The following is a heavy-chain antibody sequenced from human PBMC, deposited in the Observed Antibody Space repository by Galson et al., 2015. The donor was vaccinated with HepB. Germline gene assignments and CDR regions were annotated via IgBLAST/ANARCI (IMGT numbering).Heavy chain of an antibody. J-gene: IGHJ4*02. V-gene: IGHV1-46*01. CDR1: GYTFTSYY. CDR2: INPSGGST. CDR3: ARAADYSNYEGQGFDC. D-gene: IGHD4-11*01. Sequence: SVKVSCKASGYTFTSYYMHWVRQAPGQGLEWMGIINPSGGSTSYAQKFQGRVTMTRDTSTSTVYMELSSLRSEDTAVYYCARAADYSNYEGQGFDCWGQGTLVTVSS.